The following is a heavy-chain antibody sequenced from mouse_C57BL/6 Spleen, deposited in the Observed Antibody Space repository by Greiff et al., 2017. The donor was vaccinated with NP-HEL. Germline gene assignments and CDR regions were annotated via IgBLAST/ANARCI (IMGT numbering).Heavy chain of an antibody. CDR1: GYTFTSYW. Sequence: QVQLKESGAELVKPGASVKMSCKASGYTFTSYWITWVKQRPGQGLEWIGDIYPGSGSTNYNEKFKSKAKLTVDTSSSTAYMQLSSLTSEDSAVYYCARYDDYAMDYWGQGTSVTVSS. CDR2: IYPGSGST. V-gene: IGHV1-55*01. CDR3: ARYDDYAMDY. J-gene: IGHJ4*01. D-gene: IGHD2-3*01.